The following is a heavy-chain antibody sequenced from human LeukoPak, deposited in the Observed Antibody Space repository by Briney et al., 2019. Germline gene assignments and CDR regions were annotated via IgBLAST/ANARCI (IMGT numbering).Heavy chain of an antibody. CDR3: AREWGPAAMAHTLN. CDR2: ISSSGSYM. D-gene: IGHD2-2*01. Sequence: GGSLRLSCVVSGFTFSSYTMNWVRQAPGRGLEWVSSISSSGSYMFYADSVKGRFTISRDNDKNSLYLQMNSLRAEDTAVYYCAREWGPAAMAHTLNWGQGTLVTVSS. J-gene: IGHJ4*02. V-gene: IGHV3-21*01. CDR1: GFTFSSYT.